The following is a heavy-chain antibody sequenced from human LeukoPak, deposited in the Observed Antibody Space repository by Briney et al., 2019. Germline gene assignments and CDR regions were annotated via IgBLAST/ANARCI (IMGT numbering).Heavy chain of an antibody. CDR3: ARDRTLLWFGELLTQFDP. CDR2: INPNSGGT. Sequence: GASVKVSCKASGYTFTGYYMHWVRQAPGQGLEWMGWINPNSGGTNYAQKFQGRVTMTRDTSISTAYMELSRLRSDDTAVYYCARDRTLLWFGELLTQFDPWAREPWSPSPQ. V-gene: IGHV1-2*02. D-gene: IGHD3-10*01. CDR1: GYTFTGYY. J-gene: IGHJ5*02.